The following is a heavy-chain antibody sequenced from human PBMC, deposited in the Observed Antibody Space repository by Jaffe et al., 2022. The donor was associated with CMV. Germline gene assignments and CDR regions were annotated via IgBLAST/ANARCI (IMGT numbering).Heavy chain of an antibody. CDR3: ARMFYYGSGRYHNFGYFDY. CDR1: GGSISSRIYY. D-gene: IGHD3-10*01. V-gene: IGHV4-39*02. Sequence: QLHLQESGPGLVKPSETLSLTCTVSGGSISSRIYYWGWIRQPPGKGLEWIGSLYYDGTTYYNPSLKSRVTISVDTSKNHFSLKMTSVTAADTAVYYCARMFYYGSGRYHNFGYFDYWGQGALVTVSS. J-gene: IGHJ4*02. CDR2: LYYDGTT.